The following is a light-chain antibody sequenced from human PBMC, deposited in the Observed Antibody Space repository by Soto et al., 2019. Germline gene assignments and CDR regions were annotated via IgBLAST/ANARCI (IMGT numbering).Light chain of an antibody. CDR3: QQYGSSPLS. J-gene: IGKJ4*01. CDR1: QSVSNSY. Sequence: TLSLSPGERATLSCGASQSVSNSYLAWYQQKPGLAPRLLMYDASSRATGIPDRFSGSGSGTDFTLTISRLEPEDFAVYYCQQYGSSPLSFGGGTKVDIK. V-gene: IGKV3D-20*01. CDR2: DAS.